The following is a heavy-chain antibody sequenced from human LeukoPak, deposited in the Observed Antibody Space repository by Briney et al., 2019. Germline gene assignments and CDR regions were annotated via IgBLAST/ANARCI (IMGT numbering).Heavy chain of an antibody. V-gene: IGHV4-30-4*08. J-gene: IGHJ5*02. CDR2: IYYSGST. CDR1: GDSITSSDYY. CDR3: ARGTRPNWFDP. D-gene: IGHD2-2*01. Sequence: SETLSLTCTVSGDSITSSDYYWSWIRQPPGKGLEWIGFIYYSGSTYYNPSLKSRVTISVDTSKNQFSLKLSSVTAADTAVYFCARGTRPNWFDPWGQGTLVTVSS.